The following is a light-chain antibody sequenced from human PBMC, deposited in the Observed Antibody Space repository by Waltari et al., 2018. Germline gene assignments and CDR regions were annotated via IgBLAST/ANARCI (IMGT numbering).Light chain of an antibody. Sequence: SSELTQDPAVSVAMGQTVRITCQGDSLRSYYASWYQQRPGQAPILVIYDKNNRPSGVPDRFSGSSSHNTASLTITGAQAEDEASYYCHSRDASGVAGSFGGGTKLTVL. V-gene: IGLV3-19*01. CDR3: HSRDASGVAGS. CDR2: DKN. CDR1: SLRSYY. J-gene: IGLJ2*01.